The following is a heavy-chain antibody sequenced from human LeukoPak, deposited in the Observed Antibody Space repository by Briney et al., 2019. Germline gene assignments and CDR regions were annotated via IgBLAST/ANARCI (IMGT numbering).Heavy chain of an antibody. D-gene: IGHD6-13*01. Sequence: PGRSLRLSCTASGFTFGDYAMSWVRQAPGKGLEWVGFIRSKAYGGTTEYAASVKGRFTISRDDSKSIAYLQMNSLKTEDTAVYYCTRACEFSSSCYDYWGQGTLVTVSS. V-gene: IGHV3-49*04. J-gene: IGHJ4*02. CDR3: TRACEFSSSCYDY. CDR2: IRSKAYGGTT. CDR1: GFTFGDYA.